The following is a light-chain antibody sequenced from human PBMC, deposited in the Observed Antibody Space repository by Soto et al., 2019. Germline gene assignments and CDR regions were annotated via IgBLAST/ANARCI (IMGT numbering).Light chain of an antibody. V-gene: IGKV3-20*01. CDR2: GAS. CDR3: QQYGSSPLT. J-gene: IGKJ4*01. Sequence: EIVLTQSPGTLSLSPGERATLSCRASQSVSSSYLAWYQQKPGQAPSLLIYGASSRATGIQDMFSGSGSGTDFTLTISRLEPEDFAVYYCQQYGSSPLTFGGGTKVEIK. CDR1: QSVSSSY.